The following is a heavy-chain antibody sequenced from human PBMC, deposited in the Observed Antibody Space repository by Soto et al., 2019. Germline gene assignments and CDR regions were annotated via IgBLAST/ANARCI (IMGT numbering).Heavy chain of an antibody. Sequence: SETLSLTCAVSVGSISRGYHWAWIRQPPGKGLEWVASIYHSGTTYYNPSLTSRVTISVDTSKNQFSLKVNSVTAADSAVYFCARPDSVGYYTYCGQGILVIVSS. D-gene: IGHD3-3*01. V-gene: IGHV4-38-2*01. CDR3: ARPDSVGYYTY. J-gene: IGHJ4*02. CDR1: VGSISRGYH. CDR2: IYHSGTT.